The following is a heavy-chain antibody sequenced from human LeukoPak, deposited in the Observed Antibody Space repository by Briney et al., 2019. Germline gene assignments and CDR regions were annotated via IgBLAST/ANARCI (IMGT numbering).Heavy chain of an antibody. Sequence: GDSLKISCKGSGYSFSSNWIGWVRQIPGKGLEWMGIIYPGDSDTRYSPSSQGQVTISADKSISTAYLQWSSLKASDTAIYYCARHLVSSRYFDYWGQGTLVTVSS. J-gene: IGHJ4*02. D-gene: IGHD6-13*01. V-gene: IGHV5-51*01. CDR3: ARHLVSSRYFDY. CDR2: IYPGDSDT. CDR1: GYSFSSNW.